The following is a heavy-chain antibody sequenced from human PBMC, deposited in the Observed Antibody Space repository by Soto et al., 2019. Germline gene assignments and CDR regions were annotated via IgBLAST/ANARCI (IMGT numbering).Heavy chain of an antibody. J-gene: IGHJ4*02. V-gene: IGHV1-2*02. CDR1: GYTFTGYY. CDR2: INPNSGGT. D-gene: IGHD3-10*01. CDR3: ARYYGSGRENYFDY. Sequence: QVQLVQSGAEVKKPGASVKVSCKASGYTFTGYYMHCVRQAPGQGLEWMGWINPNSGGTNYAQKVQGRVTMTRDTSISTAYMELSRLRSDDTAVYYCARYYGSGRENYFDYWGQGTLVTVSS.